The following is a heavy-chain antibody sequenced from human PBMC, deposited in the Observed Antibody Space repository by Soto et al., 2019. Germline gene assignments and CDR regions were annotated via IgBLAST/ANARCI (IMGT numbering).Heavy chain of an antibody. D-gene: IGHD2-21*01. Sequence: KQSQTLSLTCAISGDSVSRKNAAWNWIRQSPSRGLEWLGRTYYRSKWYYDYAASVKSRMTINPDTSKNQFSLQLNSVTPEDTAVYYCAEGRCAGDSCHFDFWGQGTLVTVSS. CDR1: GDSVSRKNAA. J-gene: IGHJ4*02. CDR2: TYYRSKWYY. V-gene: IGHV6-1*01. CDR3: AEGRCAGDSCHFDF.